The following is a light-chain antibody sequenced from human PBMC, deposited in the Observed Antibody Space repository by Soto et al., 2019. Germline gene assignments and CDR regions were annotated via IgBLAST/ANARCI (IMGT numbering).Light chain of an antibody. CDR2: KAS. Sequence: DIQMTQSPSTLSASVGDRVTITCRASQSISSWLAWYQQKPGKAPKLLIYKASSLESGVPSRFSGSGSGTEFTLTISSLQPDDFATYCCQQYNSYPCTFGQGTKLEIK. V-gene: IGKV1-5*03. J-gene: IGKJ2*02. CDR1: QSISSW. CDR3: QQYNSYPCT.